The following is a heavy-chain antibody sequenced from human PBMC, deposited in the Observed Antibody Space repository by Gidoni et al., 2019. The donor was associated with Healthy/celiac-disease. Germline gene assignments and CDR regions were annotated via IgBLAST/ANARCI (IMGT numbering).Heavy chain of an antibody. CDR2: ISSSSSYI. V-gene: IGHV3-21*01. CDR1: GFTFSSYS. CDR3: ASLHEYSYGYSD. Sequence: EVQLVESGGGLVKPGGSLRLSCAASGFTFSSYSMNWVRQAPGKGLEWVASISSSSSYIYYADSVKGRFTISRDNAKNSLYLQMNSLRAEDTAVYYCASLHEYSYGYSDWGQGTLVTVSS. D-gene: IGHD5-18*01. J-gene: IGHJ4*02.